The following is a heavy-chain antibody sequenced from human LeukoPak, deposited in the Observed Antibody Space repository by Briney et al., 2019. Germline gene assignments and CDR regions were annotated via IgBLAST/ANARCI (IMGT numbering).Heavy chain of an antibody. CDR3: ARVPYGSGTYTDS. D-gene: IGHD3-10*01. J-gene: IGHJ4*02. CDR2: ILYDGSNK. V-gene: IGHV3-30-3*01. Sequence: GGSLRLSCAVSGFTFSTHAMHWVRQAPGKGLEWVALILYDGSNKYYADSVKGRFTISRDNSKNTLYLEMNSLRAEDTALYYCARVPYGSGTYTDSWGQGTVVTVSS. CDR1: GFTFSTHA.